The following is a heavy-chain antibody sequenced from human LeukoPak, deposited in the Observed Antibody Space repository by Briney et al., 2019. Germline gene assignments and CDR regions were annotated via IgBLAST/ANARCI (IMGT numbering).Heavy chain of an antibody. CDR1: GFTVSCTY. CDR2: IFTTGTT. J-gene: IGHJ5*02. CDR3: AGDRRTSGWYAS. D-gene: IGHD6-19*01. Sequence: GGSLILSCVVSGFTVSCTYISWFRQTPGKGLEWVSVIFTTGTTYYADSVKGRFTLSRDNVENTVHLQMSSLTAEDTALYYCAGDRRTSGWYASWGQGTLVTVSS. V-gene: IGHV3-53*01.